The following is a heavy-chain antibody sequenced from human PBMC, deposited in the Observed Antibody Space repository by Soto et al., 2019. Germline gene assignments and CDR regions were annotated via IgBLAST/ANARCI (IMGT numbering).Heavy chain of an antibody. J-gene: IGHJ6*03. Sequence: PSETLSLTCTVSGGSISSGGYYWSWIRQHPGKGLEWIGYIYYSGSTYYNPSLKSRVTISVDTSKNQFSLKLSSVTAADTAVYYCARDQGGSGSYYDYYYCMDVWGKGTTVTFS. D-gene: IGHD3-10*01. CDR1: GGSISSGGYY. V-gene: IGHV4-31*03. CDR3: ARDQGGSGSYYDYYYCMDV. CDR2: IYYSGST.